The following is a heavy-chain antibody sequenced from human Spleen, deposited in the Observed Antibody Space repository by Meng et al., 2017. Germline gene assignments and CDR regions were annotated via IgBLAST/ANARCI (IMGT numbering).Heavy chain of an antibody. V-gene: IGHV3-23*01. Sequence: GESLKISCAASGFSVSHNYMSWVRQAPGKGLEWVSAISGSGRNTYYADSVKGRFTISRDNSQNTVYLQIPSLRPEDTAVYHCAKSAALAGQGYYFAMDVWGQGTTVTVSS. D-gene: IGHD6-13*01. CDR2: ISGSGRNT. J-gene: IGHJ6*02. CDR3: AKSAALAGQGYYFAMDV. CDR1: GFSVSHNY.